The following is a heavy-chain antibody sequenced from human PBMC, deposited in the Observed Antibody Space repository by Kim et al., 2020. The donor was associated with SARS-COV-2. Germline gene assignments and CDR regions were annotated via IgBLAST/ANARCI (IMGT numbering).Heavy chain of an antibody. CDR3: ARDEGIPDYYGSGSYNYYYGMDV. D-gene: IGHD3-10*01. Sequence: ASVKVSCKASGYTFTSYGISWVRQAPGQGLEWMGWISAYNGNTNYAQKLQGRVTMTTDTSTSTAYMELRSLRSDDTAVYYCARDEGIPDYYGSGSYNYYYGMDVWGQGPTVTVSS. V-gene: IGHV1-18*01. J-gene: IGHJ6*02. CDR1: GYTFTSYG. CDR2: ISAYNGNT.